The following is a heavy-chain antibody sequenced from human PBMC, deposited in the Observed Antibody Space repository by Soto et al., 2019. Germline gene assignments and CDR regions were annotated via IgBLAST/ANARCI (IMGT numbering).Heavy chain of an antibody. CDR1: GFTFSRYW. J-gene: IGHJ4*02. V-gene: IGHV3-7*03. Sequence: EVQLVESGGGLVQPGGSLSLSCAASGFTFSRYWMSWVRQAPGKGLEWVANINQDGSEVHYVDSVKGRFTISRDNAKNSLYLQMNSLRTEDTAVYYCARAEWELDYWGQGTLVTVSS. D-gene: IGHD1-26*01. CDR2: INQDGSEV. CDR3: ARAEWELDY.